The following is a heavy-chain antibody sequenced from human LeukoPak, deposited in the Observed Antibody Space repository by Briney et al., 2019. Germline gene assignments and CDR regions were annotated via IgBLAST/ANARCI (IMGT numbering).Heavy chain of an antibody. V-gene: IGHV3-15*01. CDR3: TTDSYSSSFSFDY. CDR1: GFPFSNSW. CDR2: IKSKAVGGTT. J-gene: IGHJ4*02. Sequence: GGSLRLSCAAPGFPFSNSWMSWVRQAPGKGLEWVGRIKSKAVGGTTDYTAHVKGRFTISRDDSKNTLYLQMNSLKTEDTAVYYCTTDSYSSSFSFDYWGQGTLVTVSS. D-gene: IGHD6-13*01.